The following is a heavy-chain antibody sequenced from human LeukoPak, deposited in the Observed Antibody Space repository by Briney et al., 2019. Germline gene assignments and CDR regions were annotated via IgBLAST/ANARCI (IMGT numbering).Heavy chain of an antibody. V-gene: IGHV1-46*03. CDR3: ARAEGFGELYYMDV. J-gene: IGHJ6*03. CDR2: INPSGGST. Sequence: ASVKVSCKASGYSFTSYYMHWVRQAPGQGLEWMGIINPSGGSTSYAQKFQGRVTMTSDTSTSTVYMELSSLRSEDTGVYYCARAEGFGELYYMDVWGKGTTVTVSS. D-gene: IGHD3-10*01. CDR1: GYSFTSYY.